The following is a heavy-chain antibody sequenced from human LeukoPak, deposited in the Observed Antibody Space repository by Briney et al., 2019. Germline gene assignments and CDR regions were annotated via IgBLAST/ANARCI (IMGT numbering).Heavy chain of an antibody. CDR3: ARTYDSSGYYFDP. J-gene: IGHJ5*02. CDR1: GFTFSSYE. CDR2: ISSSGSTI. V-gene: IGHV3-48*03. D-gene: IGHD3-22*01. Sequence: GGSLRLSCAASGFTFSSYEMNWVRQAPGKGLEWVSYISSSGSTIYYADSVKGRFTISRDNSKNTLYLQMNSLRAEDTAVYYCARTYDSSGYYFDPWGQGTLVTVSS.